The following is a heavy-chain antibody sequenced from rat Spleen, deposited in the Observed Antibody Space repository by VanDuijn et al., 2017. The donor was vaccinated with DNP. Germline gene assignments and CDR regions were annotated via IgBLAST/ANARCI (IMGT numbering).Heavy chain of an antibody. CDR1: GFTFNNYW. Sequence: EVQLVESGGGLVQPGRSLKLSCVASGFTFNNYWMTWLRQAPGKGLEWVASITNNGGSTYYPDSVKGRFTNSRDNAKRTLYLQMNSMRSEDTATYYCARLDNNYDVMDAWGQGASVTVSS. CDR3: ARLDNNYDVMDA. V-gene: IGHV5-31*01. J-gene: IGHJ4*01. CDR2: ITNNGGST. D-gene: IGHD1-10*01.